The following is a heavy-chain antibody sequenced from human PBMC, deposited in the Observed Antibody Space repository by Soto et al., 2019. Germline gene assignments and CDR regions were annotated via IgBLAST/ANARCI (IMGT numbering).Heavy chain of an antibody. CDR2: IGTAGDT. D-gene: IGHD6-13*01. Sequence: HPGGSLRLSCAASGFTFSSYDMHWVRQATGKGLEWVSAIGTAGDTYYPGSVKGRFTISRENAKNSLYLQMNGLRAEDTAVYYCARDSSRLEPAKRGIAAAGTSYYYYYGMDVWGQGTTVTVSS. J-gene: IGHJ6*02. CDR3: ARDSSRLEPAKRGIAAAGTSYYYYYGMDV. V-gene: IGHV3-13*01. CDR1: GFTFSSYD.